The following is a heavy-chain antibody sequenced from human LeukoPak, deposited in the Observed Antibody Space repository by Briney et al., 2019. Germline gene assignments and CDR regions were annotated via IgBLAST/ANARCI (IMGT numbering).Heavy chain of an antibody. CDR2: ISAYNGNT. CDR3: ARDGSPYSSSSVWFDH. Sequence: GASVKVSCKASGYTFTSYGISWVRQAPGQGLEWMGWISAYNGNTNYAQKLQGRVTMTTDTSTSTAYMELRSLRSDDTAVYYCARDGSPYSSSSVWFDHWGQGTLVTVSS. J-gene: IGHJ5*02. D-gene: IGHD6-6*01. V-gene: IGHV1-18*01. CDR1: GYTFTSYG.